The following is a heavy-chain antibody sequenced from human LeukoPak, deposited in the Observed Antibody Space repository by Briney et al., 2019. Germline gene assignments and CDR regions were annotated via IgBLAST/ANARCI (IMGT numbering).Heavy chain of an antibody. CDR2: ISGSGTTI. CDR3: TIHRDHHHYYFYFHAAV. V-gene: IGHV3-48*03. CDR1: GLTLSNED. J-gene: IGHJ6*01. Sequence: GGSLRLSCEASGLTLSNEDIHWDRQAPGKGLEWISYISGSGTTIYYAESVRGRFTISRDNAKNSLFLQMNRLRVDDTAVYYGTIHRDHHHYYFYFHAAVWGRGAKVTVSS.